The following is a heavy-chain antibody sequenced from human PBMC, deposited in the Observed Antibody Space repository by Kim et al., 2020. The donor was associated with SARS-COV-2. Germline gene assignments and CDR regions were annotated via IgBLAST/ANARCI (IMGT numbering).Heavy chain of an antibody. CDR3: ASWQFWSGYPLFDY. Sequence: AQTFQGRVTITADESTSTAYMELSSLRSEDTAVYYCASWQFWSGYPLFDYWGQGTLVTVSS. J-gene: IGHJ4*02. D-gene: IGHD3-3*02. V-gene: IGHV1-69*01.